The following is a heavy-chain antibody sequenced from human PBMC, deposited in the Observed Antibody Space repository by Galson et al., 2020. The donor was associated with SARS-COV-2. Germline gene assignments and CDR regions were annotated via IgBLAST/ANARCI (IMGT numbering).Heavy chain of an antibody. J-gene: IGHJ5*02. CDR1: GGSISGSSSF. Sequence: SETLSLPCTVSGGSISGSSSFWDWIRQPPGKGLEWIGSIYYSGTTNYNPSLKSRVTISVDTSKNQFSLKLSSVTAADTAVYYCARGLDFWSGYYPRWIDPWGQGTLVSVSS. V-gene: IGHV4-39*07. CDR3: ARGLDFWSGYYPRWIDP. D-gene: IGHD3-3*01. CDR2: IYYSGTT.